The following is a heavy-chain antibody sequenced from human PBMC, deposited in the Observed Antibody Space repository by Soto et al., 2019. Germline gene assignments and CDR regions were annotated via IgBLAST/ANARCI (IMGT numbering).Heavy chain of an antibody. V-gene: IGHV3-15*01. CDR1: GFTFSNAW. Sequence: GGSLRLSCAASGFTFSNAWMSWVRQAPGKGLEWVGRIKSKTDGGTADYDAPVKGRFTISRDESKNTLYLQMNSLKTEDTAVYYCTTYKVAAGTVEYWGQGTLVTVSS. D-gene: IGHD6-13*01. CDR2: IKSKTDGGTA. CDR3: TTYKVAAGTVEY. J-gene: IGHJ4*02.